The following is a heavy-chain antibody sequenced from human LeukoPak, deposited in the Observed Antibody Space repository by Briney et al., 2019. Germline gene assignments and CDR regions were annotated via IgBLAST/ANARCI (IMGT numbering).Heavy chain of an antibody. D-gene: IGHD3-22*01. V-gene: IGHV3-48*01. J-gene: IGHJ4*02. CDR3: ARDTYDSSGPDFDY. CDR1: GFTFSSYS. Sequence: GGSLRLSCAASGFTFSSYSMNWVRQAPGKGLEWVSYISSSSSTIYYADSVKGRFTISRDNAKNSLYLQMNSLRAEDTAVYYCARDTYDSSGPDFDYWGQGTLVTVSS. CDR2: ISSSSSTI.